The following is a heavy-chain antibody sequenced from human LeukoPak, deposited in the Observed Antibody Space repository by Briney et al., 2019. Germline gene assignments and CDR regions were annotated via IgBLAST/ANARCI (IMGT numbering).Heavy chain of an antibody. CDR3: ARDIRSGSGSYFSDY. CDR1: GFTFSSYW. D-gene: IGHD1-26*01. J-gene: IGHJ4*02. V-gene: IGHV3-7*01. Sequence: GGSLRLSYAASGFTFSSYWMSWVRQAPGKGLEWVANIKQDGSEKYYVDSVKGRFTISRDNAKNSLYLQMNSLRAEDTAVYYCARDIRSGSGSYFSDYWGQGTLVTVSS. CDR2: IKQDGSEK.